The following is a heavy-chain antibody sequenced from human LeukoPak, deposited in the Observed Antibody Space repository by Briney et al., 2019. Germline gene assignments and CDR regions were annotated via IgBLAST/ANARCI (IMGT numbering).Heavy chain of an antibody. CDR1: GGSISSYY. J-gene: IGHJ5*02. Sequence: PSETLSLTCTVSGGSISSYYWSWIRQPPGKGLEWIGYIYYSGSTNYNPSLKSRVTISVDTSKNQFSLKLSSVTAADTAVYYCARDVSGSSWYHTWGWFDPWGQGTLVTVSS. V-gene: IGHV4-59*01. CDR2: IYYSGST. CDR3: ARDVSGSSWYHTWGWFDP. D-gene: IGHD6-13*01.